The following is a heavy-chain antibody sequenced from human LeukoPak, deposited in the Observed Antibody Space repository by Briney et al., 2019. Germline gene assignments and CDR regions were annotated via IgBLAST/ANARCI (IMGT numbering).Heavy chain of an antibody. CDR2: IRNKPNSYTT. J-gene: IGHJ4*02. V-gene: IGHV3-73*01. D-gene: IGHD2-15*01. Sequence: GGSLKLSCAASGFDFSGFYVHWVRQAPGRGLEWVGLIRNKPNSYTTVYAASVKGRFTISRDDSKNTAYLQMNSLKAEDTAVYYCTRQECSGGSCSYVDFWGQGTLVTVSS. CDR3: TRQECSGGSCSYVDF. CDR1: GFDFSGFY.